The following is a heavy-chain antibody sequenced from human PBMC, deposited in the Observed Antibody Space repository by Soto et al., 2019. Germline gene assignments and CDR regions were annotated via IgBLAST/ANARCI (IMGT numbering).Heavy chain of an antibody. CDR1: GAGDTFSNYG. D-gene: IGHD1-1*01. J-gene: IGHJ4*02. V-gene: IGHV1-69*06. CDR3: WRHDKTALPPLDS. CDR2: TIPAFGTA. Sequence: QVHLVQSGAEVKSPGSAVKVSCKVSGAGDTFSNYGLNWMRQAPGQGLEWMGGTIPAFGTANYAQKFQGRVTIAADTSTTTAYMELSSLRSDATAVYYGWRHDKTALPPLDSWGQGTLVSVSS.